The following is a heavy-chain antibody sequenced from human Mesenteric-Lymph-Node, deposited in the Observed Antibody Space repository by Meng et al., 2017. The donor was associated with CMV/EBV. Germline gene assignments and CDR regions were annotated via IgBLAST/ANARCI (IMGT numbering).Heavy chain of an antibody. CDR1: GYTFTGYY. CDR3: ARGYYDFWSGYFGNWFDP. V-gene: IGHV1-2*02. J-gene: IGHJ5*02. CDR2: INPNSGGT. Sequence: ASVKVSCKASGYTFTGYYMHWVRQAPGQGLEWMGWINPNSGGTNYATFQGRVTMTRDTSISTAYMELSRLRSDDTAVYYCARGYYDFWSGYFGNWFDPWGQGTLVTVSS. D-gene: IGHD3-3*01.